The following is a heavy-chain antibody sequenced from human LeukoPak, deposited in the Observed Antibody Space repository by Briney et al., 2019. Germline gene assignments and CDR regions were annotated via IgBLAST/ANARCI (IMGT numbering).Heavy chain of an antibody. CDR3: AREGASTFDF. CDR1: GDSVSSNSAA. Sequence: SQTLSLTCAISGDSVSSNSAAWNWVRHSPSRGLEWLGRTYYRSKWYNDHAVSVKSRITINPDTSKNQFSLQLNSVTPEDTAVYYCAREGASTFDFWGQGTLVTVSS. J-gene: IGHJ4*02. V-gene: IGHV6-1*01. CDR2: TYYRSKWYN.